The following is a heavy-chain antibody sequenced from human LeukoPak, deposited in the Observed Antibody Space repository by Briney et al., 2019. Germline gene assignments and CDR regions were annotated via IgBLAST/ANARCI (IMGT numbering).Heavy chain of an antibody. J-gene: IGHJ3*02. Sequence: GGSLRLSCAASGFTFSSYAMSWVRQAPGKGLEWVSTISGSGDNTYYADSVEGRFTISRDNSKNTLYLQMNSLRAEDTAVYYCAKALVGATIWDAFDIWGQGTMVTVSS. V-gene: IGHV3-23*01. CDR2: ISGSGDNT. D-gene: IGHD1-26*01. CDR1: GFTFSSYA. CDR3: AKALVGATIWDAFDI.